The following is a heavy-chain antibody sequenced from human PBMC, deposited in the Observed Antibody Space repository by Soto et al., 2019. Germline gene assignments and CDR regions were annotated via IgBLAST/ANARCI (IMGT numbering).Heavy chain of an antibody. J-gene: IGHJ6*02. CDR2: ILPIFGTA. CDR1: GGTFSSYA. D-gene: IGHD1-1*01. V-gene: IGHV1-69*12. Sequence: QVQLVQSGAEVKKPGSSVKVSCKASGGTFSSYAISWVRQAPGQGLEWMGGILPIFGTADYAQKFQGRVTITADESTSAAYMELCSLRLEDTAVYYSATTWNWTAGRYYYGMDVWGQGTTVTVSS. CDR3: ATTWNWTAGRYYYGMDV.